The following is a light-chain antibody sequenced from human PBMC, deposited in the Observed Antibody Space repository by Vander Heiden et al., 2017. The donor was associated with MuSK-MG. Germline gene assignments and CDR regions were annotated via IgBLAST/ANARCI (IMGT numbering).Light chain of an antibody. CDR3: QQGNSTLWT. CDR1: QGIGRC. CDR2: AAS. J-gene: IGKJ1*01. Sequence: DIQMTQSPSSLSASVGDRVTITCRASQGIGRCLDWYQQKPGKAPKLLIYAASGLQSGVPSRFSGSGSGTDFTLTISSLQPEDFATYYCQQGNSTLWTFGQGTNVEIK. V-gene: IGKV1-39*01.